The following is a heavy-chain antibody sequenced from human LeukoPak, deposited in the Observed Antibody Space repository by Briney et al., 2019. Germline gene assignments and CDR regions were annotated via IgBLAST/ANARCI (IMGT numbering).Heavy chain of an antibody. CDR2: ISNSAI. V-gene: IGHV3-48*01. CDR3: ARDALRPVRSFDY. Sequence: GGSLRLSCATSGFTFTNYGINWVRQAPGKGLEWVSYISNSAILYADSVKGRFTISRDNARNSLYLQMNSLRTEDTAVYYCARDALRPVRSFDYWGQGTLVTVSS. CDR1: GFTFTNYG. D-gene: IGHD3-10*01. J-gene: IGHJ4*02.